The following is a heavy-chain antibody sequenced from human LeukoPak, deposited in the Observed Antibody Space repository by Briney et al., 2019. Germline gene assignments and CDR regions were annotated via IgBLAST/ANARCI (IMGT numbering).Heavy chain of an antibody. D-gene: IGHD3-10*01. CDR1: GFTFSSYG. CDR3: AKDRGSGSCFDY. CDR2: ISYDGSNK. V-gene: IGHV3-30*18. J-gene: IGHJ4*02. Sequence: GGSLRLSCAASGFTFSSYGMHWVRQAPGKGLEWVAVISYDGSNKYYADSVKGRFTISRDNSKNTLYLQMNSLRAEDTAVYYCAKDRGSGSCFDYWGQGTLVTVSS.